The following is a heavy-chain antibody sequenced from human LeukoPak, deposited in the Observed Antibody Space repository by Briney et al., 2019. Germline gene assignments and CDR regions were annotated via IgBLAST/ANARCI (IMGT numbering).Heavy chain of an antibody. V-gene: IGHV4-34*01. Sequence: SETLSLTCAVYGGSFSGYYWSWIRQPPGKGLEWIGEINHSGSTNYNPSLKSRVTISVDTSKNQFSLKLSSVTAADTAVYYCARDGNWNDDGAFDYWGQGTLVTVSS. CDR1: GGSFSGYY. J-gene: IGHJ4*02. CDR2: INHSGST. CDR3: ARDGNWNDDGAFDY. D-gene: IGHD1-20*01.